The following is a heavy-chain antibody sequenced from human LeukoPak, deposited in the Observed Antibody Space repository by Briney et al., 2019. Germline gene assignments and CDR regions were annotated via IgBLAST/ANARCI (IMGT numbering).Heavy chain of an antibody. CDR1: GASISNTKW. J-gene: IGHJ5*01. CDR3: ARGTYFDS. Sequence: SGTLSLTCAVSGASISNTKWWTWVRQPPGKGLEWIGEIWHSGSTNYNPSLKSRITISVDESKNQFSLKLNSVTAADTAVYYCARGTYFDSWGQGALVTVSS. CDR2: IWHSGST. V-gene: IGHV4-4*02. D-gene: IGHD2-2*01.